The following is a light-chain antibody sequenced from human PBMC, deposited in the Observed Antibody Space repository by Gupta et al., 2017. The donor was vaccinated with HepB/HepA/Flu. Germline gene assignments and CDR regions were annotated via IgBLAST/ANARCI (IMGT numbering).Light chain of an antibody. CDR3: QSYDSSLSAVL. V-gene: IGLV1-40*01. CDR2: GNT. J-gene: IGLJ2*01. CDR1: SSNIGAGFD. Sequence: QSVLTQPPSVSGAPGQSVPISCTGCSSNIGAGFDVNWYQQLPGTAPKLLIYGNTNRPSGVPDRFSASKSDTSAALAITGLRAEDEADYYCQSYDSSLSAVLFGGGTKLTVL.